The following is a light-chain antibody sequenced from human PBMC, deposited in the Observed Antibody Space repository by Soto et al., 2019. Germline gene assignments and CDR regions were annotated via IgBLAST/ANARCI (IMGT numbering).Light chain of an antibody. CDR1: QGISSY. CDR3: QQYYSYPRT. Sequence: AIRMTQSPSSFSASTGDRVTITCRASQGISSYLALYQQKPEKAPKLLIYASSTLQSGVPSRFSGSGSGTDFTLTISCLQSEDFATYYCQQYYSYPRTFGQGTKVDIK. V-gene: IGKV1-8*01. CDR2: ASS. J-gene: IGKJ1*01.